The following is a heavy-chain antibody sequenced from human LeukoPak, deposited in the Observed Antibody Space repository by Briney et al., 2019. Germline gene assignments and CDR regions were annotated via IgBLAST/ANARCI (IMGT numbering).Heavy chain of an antibody. V-gene: IGHV3-23*01. CDR2: ISGSGGGT. J-gene: IGHJ4*02. Sequence: GGSLRLSCAASGFTFSSYAMSWVRQAPGKGLEWVSAISGSGGGTYYADSVKGRFTISRDNSKNTLYLQMNSLRAEDTAVYYCAKEAFDDFWSGSYFDYWGQGTLVTVSS. D-gene: IGHD3-3*01. CDR1: GFTFSSYA. CDR3: AKEAFDDFWSGSYFDY.